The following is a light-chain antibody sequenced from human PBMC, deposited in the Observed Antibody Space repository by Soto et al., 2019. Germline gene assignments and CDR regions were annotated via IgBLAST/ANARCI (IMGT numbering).Light chain of an antibody. Sequence: QSVLTQPPSVSGAPGQRVTMSCTGSSSNIGAGYDVHWYQQLPGTAPKLLIYVNNNRPSGVPDRFSGSKSGTSASLAITGLQAEDEADYYCQSYDASLSGPVFGGGTKLTVL. J-gene: IGLJ2*01. CDR3: QSYDASLSGPV. V-gene: IGLV1-40*01. CDR2: VNN. CDR1: SSNIGAGYD.